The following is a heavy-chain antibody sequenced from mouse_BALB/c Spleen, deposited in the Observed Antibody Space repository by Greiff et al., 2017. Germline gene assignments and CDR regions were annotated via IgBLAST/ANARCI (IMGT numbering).Heavy chain of an antibody. D-gene: IGHD6-1*01. CDR3: ARDGASSPWFAY. Sequence: VQLVESGGGLVKPGGSLKLSCAASGFTFSDYYMYWVRQTPEKRLEWVATISDGGSYTYYPDSVKGRFTISRDNAKNNLYLQMSSLKSEDTAMYYCARDGASSPWFAYWGQGTLVTVSA. CDR1: GFTFSDYY. V-gene: IGHV5-4*02. CDR2: ISDGGSYT. J-gene: IGHJ3*01.